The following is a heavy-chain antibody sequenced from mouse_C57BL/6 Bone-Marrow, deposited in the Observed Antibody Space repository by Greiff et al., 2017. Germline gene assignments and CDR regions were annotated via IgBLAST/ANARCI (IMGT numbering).Heavy chain of an antibody. J-gene: IGHJ2*01. CDR3: DISAIVAFARYFDY. CDR1: GYTFTSYG. CDR2: IYPRSGNT. V-gene: IGHV1-81*01. D-gene: IGHD1-1*01. Sequence: QVQLKQPGAELARPGASVKLSCKASGYTFTSYGISWVKQRTGQGLEWIGEIYPRSGNTYYNEKFKGKATLTADKSSSTAYMELRSLTSEDSAVYVWDISAIVAFARYFDYWGQGTTLTVSS.